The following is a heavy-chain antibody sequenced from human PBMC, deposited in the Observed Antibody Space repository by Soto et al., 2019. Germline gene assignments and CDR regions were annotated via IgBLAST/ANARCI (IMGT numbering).Heavy chain of an antibody. J-gene: IGHJ6*02. V-gene: IGHV3-30*18. CDR3: AKAQRVTPYYYYGMDV. Sequence: QVQLVESGGGVVQPGRSLRLSCAASGFTFSSYGMHWVRQAPGKGLEWVAVISYDGSNKYYADSVKGRFTISRDNSKNTLYLQMDSLRAEDTAVYYCAKAQRVTPYYYYGMDVWGQGTTVTVSS. CDR1: GFTFSSYG. D-gene: IGHD6-13*01. CDR2: ISYDGSNK.